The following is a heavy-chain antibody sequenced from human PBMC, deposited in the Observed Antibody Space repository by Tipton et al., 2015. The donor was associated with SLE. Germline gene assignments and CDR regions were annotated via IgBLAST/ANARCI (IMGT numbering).Heavy chain of an antibody. CDR1: GGSISSYY. CDR2: IYYSGST. Sequence: LRLSCTVSGGSISSYYWSWIRQPPGKGLEWIGYIYYSGSTNYNPSLKSRVTISVDTSKNQFSLKLNSVTAADTAVYYCARGGVGDFWSGFPPSGFFDYWGQGALVTVSS. J-gene: IGHJ4*02. D-gene: IGHD3-3*01. V-gene: IGHV4-59*12. CDR3: ARGGVGDFWSGFPPSGFFDY.